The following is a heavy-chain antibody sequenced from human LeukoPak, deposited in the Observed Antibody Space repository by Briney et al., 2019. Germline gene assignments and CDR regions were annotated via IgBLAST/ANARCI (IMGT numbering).Heavy chain of an antibody. D-gene: IGHD3-10*01. J-gene: IGHJ6*03. CDR1: GFTFSSYA. Sequence: GGSLRLSCAASGFTFSSYAMNWVRQAPGKGLEWVSSITTSGSYIYYADSVKGRFTISRDNAKHSLYPQMNSLRAEDTAVYFCARGRNYYGSRSFSSDYYYYYMDVWGKGTTVTVSS. CDR2: ITTSGSYI. V-gene: IGHV3-21*01. CDR3: ARGRNYYGSRSFSSDYYYYYMDV.